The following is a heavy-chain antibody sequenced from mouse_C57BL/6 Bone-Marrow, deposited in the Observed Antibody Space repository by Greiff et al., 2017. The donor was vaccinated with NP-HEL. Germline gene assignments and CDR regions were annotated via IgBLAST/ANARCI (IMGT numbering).Heavy chain of an antibody. CDR3: ARWEDDYDVGFDY. CDR2: INPYNGGT. CDR1: GYTFTDYY. D-gene: IGHD2-4*01. Sequence: EVQLVESGPVLVKPGASVKMSCKASGYTFTDYYMNWVKQSHGKSLEWIGVINPYNGGTSYNQKFKGKATLTVDKSSSTAYMELNSLTSEDSAVYYCARWEDDYDVGFDYWGQGTTLTVSS. V-gene: IGHV1-19*01. J-gene: IGHJ2*01.